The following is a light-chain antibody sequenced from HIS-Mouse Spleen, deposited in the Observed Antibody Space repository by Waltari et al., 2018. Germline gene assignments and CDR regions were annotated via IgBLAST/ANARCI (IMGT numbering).Light chain of an antibody. CDR2: DVS. CDR1: SSDVGGYNF. CDR3: SSYTSSSTLV. J-gene: IGLJ3*02. V-gene: IGLV2-14*03. Sequence: QSALTQPASVSGSPGQSITISFTGTSSDVGGYNFVSWDQQHPGKAPKLMIYDVSNRPSGVSNRFSGSKSGNTASLTISGLQAEDEADYYCSSYTSSSTLVFGGGTKLTVL.